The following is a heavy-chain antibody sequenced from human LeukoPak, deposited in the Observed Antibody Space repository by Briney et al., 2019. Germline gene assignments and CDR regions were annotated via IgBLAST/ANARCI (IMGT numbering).Heavy chain of an antibody. D-gene: IGHD2-2*01. V-gene: IGHV3-23*01. Sequence: GGSLRLSCAASGFTFSSYAMSWVRQAPGKGLEWVSAISGSGGSTYYADSVKGRFTISRDNSKNTLYLQMNSLRAEDTAVYHCARGVVVVVPAADNWFDPWGQGTLVTVSS. CDR2: ISGSGGST. J-gene: IGHJ5*02. CDR3: ARGVVVVVPAADNWFDP. CDR1: GFTFSSYA.